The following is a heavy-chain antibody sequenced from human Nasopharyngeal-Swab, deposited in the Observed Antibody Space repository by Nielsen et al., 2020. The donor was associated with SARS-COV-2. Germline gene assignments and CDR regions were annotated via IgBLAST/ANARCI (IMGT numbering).Heavy chain of an antibody. V-gene: IGHV3-23*01. J-gene: IGHJ6*02. CDR3: AKDAEYYYNGMDV. CDR2: ITATGGST. CDR1: GFIFSNYA. D-gene: IGHD2/OR15-2a*01. Sequence: ESLKISCAASGFIFSNYAMGLVRQAPGKGMDWVSGITATGGSTYYADSVKGRFTISRDNSKNTLYLQMNSLRAEDTAVYYCAKDAEYYYNGMDVWGQGTTVTVSS.